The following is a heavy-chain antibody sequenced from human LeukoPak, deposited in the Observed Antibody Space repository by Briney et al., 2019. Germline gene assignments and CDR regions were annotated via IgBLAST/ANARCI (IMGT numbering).Heavy chain of an antibody. CDR2: INPSGGST. Sequence: GASVKVSCKASGYTFIRYYMYWVRQAPGQGLEWLGIINPSGGSTSYAQKFQGRLTMTRDTSISTAYMDLSRLRSDDTAVYYCARGSIVGATFDYFDYWGQGTLVTVSS. CDR3: ARGSIVGATFDYFDY. V-gene: IGHV1-46*01. D-gene: IGHD1-26*01. J-gene: IGHJ4*02. CDR1: GYTFIRYY.